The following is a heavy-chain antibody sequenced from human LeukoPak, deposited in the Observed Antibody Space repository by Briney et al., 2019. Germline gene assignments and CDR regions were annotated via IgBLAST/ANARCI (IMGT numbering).Heavy chain of an antibody. Sequence: PGGSLRLSCAASGFTFSSVSMNWVRQAPGKGLEWVSYISSTSTSTYYADSAKGRFTISRDNAQNSLYLQMNSLGDDDTAVYYCARGRSGYYFDYWGQGTTVTVSS. CDR3: ARGRSGYYFDY. J-gene: IGHJ4*03. D-gene: IGHD3-22*01. CDR2: ISSTSTST. CDR1: GFTFSSVS. V-gene: IGHV3-48*02.